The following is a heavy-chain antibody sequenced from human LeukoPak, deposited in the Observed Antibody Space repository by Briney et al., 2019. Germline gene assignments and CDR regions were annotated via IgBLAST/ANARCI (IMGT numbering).Heavy chain of an antibody. CDR2: IYYSGST. V-gene: IGHV4-59*01. Sequence: PSETLSLTCTVSGGSISSYYWSWIRQPPGKGLEWIGYIYYSGSTNDNPSLKSRVTISVDTSKNQFSLKLSSVTAADTAVYYCARSYSSSWYITQYYYYMDVWGKGTTVTVSS. CDR3: ARSYSSSWYITQYYYYMDV. J-gene: IGHJ6*03. CDR1: GGSISSYY. D-gene: IGHD6-13*01.